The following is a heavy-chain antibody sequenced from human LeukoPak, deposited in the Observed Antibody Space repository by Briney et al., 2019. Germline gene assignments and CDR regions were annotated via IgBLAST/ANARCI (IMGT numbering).Heavy chain of an antibody. CDR1: GFTFSSYG. V-gene: IGHV3-23*01. CDR3: AKAVTTGRYYYYYMDV. J-gene: IGHJ6*03. Sequence: GGTLRLSCAASGFTFSSYGMSWVRQAPGKGLEWVSAISGSGGSTYYADSVKGRFTISRDNSKNTLYLQMNSLRAEDTAVYYCAKAVTTGRYYYYYMDVWGKGTTVTISS. CDR2: ISGSGGST. D-gene: IGHD4-17*01.